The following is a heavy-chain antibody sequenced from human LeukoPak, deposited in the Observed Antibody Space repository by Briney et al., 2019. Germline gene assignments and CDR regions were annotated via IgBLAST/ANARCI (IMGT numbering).Heavy chain of an antibody. Sequence: GGSLRLSCVASGFTFSNYWMLRVRQAPGKGLMWVSLISTDGKSTRYAESVKGRFTISRDNAKNALYLQMDILRVEDTALYFCVRDYQFIQEVWGQGTTVTVSS. CDR2: ISTDGKST. V-gene: IGHV3-74*01. CDR3: VRDYQFIQEV. J-gene: IGHJ6*02. CDR1: GFTFSNYW. D-gene: IGHD2-2*01.